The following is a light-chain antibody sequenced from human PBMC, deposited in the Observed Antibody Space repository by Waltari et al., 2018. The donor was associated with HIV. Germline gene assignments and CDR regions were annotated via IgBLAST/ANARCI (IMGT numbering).Light chain of an antibody. CDR1: SSDVGGYDH. CDR2: EVY. J-gene: IGLJ2*01. Sequence: QSALTQTASVSGSPGQSITISCTGTSSDVGGYDHVSWYQQHPGKAPELVLYEVYNRPSGISHRFSGSKSGNTASLTISGLQAEDEADYFCSSYTSSNTLVFGGGTKVTVL. V-gene: IGLV2-14*01. CDR3: SSYTSSNTLV.